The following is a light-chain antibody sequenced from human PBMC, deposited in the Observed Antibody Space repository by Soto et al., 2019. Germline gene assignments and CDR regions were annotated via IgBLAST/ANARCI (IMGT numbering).Light chain of an antibody. CDR2: EVE. CDR1: SSDVGGYNY. CDR3: NSYTSSNTWV. J-gene: IGLJ3*02. Sequence: SVLTQHASVSRSPGQSITISCTGTSSDVGGYNYVSWHQQHPGKAPKVMIYEVEDRPSGVSDRFSGSKSGNTASLTISGLQPEDEADYYCNSYTSSNTWVFGGGTKVTVL. V-gene: IGLV2-14*01.